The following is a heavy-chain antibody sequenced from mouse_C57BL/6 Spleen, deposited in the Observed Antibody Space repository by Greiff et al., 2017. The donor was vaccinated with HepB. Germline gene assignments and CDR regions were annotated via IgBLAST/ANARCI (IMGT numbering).Heavy chain of an antibody. J-gene: IGHJ4*01. CDR3: ARRVYGSSSYAMDY. CDR1: GYSFTDYN. D-gene: IGHD1-1*01. V-gene: IGHV1-39*01. CDR2: INPNYGTT. Sequence: VQLKESGPELVKPGASVKISCKASGYSFTDYNMNWVKQSNGKSLEWIGVINPNYGTTSYNQKFKGKATLTVDQSSSTAYMQLNSLTSEDSAVYYCARRVYGSSSYAMDYWGQGTSVTVSS.